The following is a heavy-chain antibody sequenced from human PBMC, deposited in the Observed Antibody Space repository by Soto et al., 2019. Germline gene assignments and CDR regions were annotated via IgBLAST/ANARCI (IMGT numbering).Heavy chain of an antibody. J-gene: IGHJ6*02. D-gene: IGHD3-10*01. CDR3: ARVSGYYYGSGSYYPYYYYGMDV. CDR2: INHSGST. V-gene: IGHV4-34*01. CDR1: GGSFSGYY. Sequence: KTSETLSLTCAVYGGSFSGYYWSWIRQPPGKGLEWIGEINHSGSTNYNPSLKSRVTISVDTSKNQFSLKLSSVTAADTAVYYCARVSGYYYGSGSYYPYYYYGMDVWGQGTTVTVSS.